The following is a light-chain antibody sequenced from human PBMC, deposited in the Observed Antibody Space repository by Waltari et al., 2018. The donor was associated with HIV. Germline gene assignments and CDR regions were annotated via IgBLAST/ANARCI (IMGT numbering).Light chain of an antibody. CDR2: WNT. CDR1: SSNIGSNY. Sequence: QSVLTHPPSASGTPGQRVTISCSGSSSNIGSNYVYWYQQLPGTTPKLLIYWNTRGAPGVPDRFSGAKSGTSASLAISGLRSEDEADYYCAAWDDSLSGWVFGGGTKLTVL. J-gene: IGLJ3*02. V-gene: IGLV1-47*01. CDR3: AAWDDSLSGWV.